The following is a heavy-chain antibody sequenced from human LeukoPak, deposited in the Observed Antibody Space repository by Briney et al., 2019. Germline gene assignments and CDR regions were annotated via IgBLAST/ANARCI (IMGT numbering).Heavy chain of an antibody. CDR2: IHYSGNT. J-gene: IGHJ4*02. Sequence: PSQTLSLTCAVSGGSSRSGDYFWSWIRQPPGKGLEWIGHIHYSGNTYYNPSLKSRVSISVDTSKNQFSLKLSSVTAADTAVYYCARDQGGRLFDYWGQGILVTVSS. D-gene: IGHD1-26*01. CDR1: GGSSRSGDYF. V-gene: IGHV4-30-4*01. CDR3: ARDQGGRLFDY.